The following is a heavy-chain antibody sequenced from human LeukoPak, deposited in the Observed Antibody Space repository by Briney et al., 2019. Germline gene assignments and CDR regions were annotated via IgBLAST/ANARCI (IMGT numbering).Heavy chain of an antibody. J-gene: IGHJ1*01. CDR2: ISGSGGST. CDR1: EFTFSSYA. CDR3: AKDKESLFQH. Sequence: QSGGSLRLSCAASEFTFSSYARSGVRQAPGKGLEWVSAISGSGGSTYYADSVKGRFTISRDNSKNTLYLQMNSLRAEDTAVYYCAKDKESLFQHWGQGTLVTVSS. D-gene: IGHD3-10*01. V-gene: IGHV3-23*01.